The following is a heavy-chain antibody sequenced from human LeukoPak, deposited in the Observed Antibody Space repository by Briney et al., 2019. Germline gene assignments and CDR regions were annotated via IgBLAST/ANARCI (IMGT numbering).Heavy chain of an antibody. CDR2: IIPIFGTA. Sequence: ASVKVSCKASGGTFSSYAISWVRQAPGQGLEWMGGIIPIFGTANYAQKFQGRITITADESTSTAYMELSSLRSEDTAVYYCATGTDGYNYLIDYWGQGTLVTVSS. V-gene: IGHV1-69*13. D-gene: IGHD5-24*01. J-gene: IGHJ4*02. CDR3: ATGTDGYNYLIDY. CDR1: GGTFSSYA.